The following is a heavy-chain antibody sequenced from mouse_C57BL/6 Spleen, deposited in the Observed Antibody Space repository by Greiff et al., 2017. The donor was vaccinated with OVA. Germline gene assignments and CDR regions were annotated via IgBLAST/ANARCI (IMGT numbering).Heavy chain of an antibody. J-gene: IGHJ1*03. CDR1: GYTFTSYW. D-gene: IGHD2-5*01. V-gene: IGHV1-50*01. CDR2: IDPSDSYT. Sequence: QVQLQQPGAELVKPGASVKLSCKASGYTFTSYWMQWVKQRPGQGLEWIGEIDPSDSYTNYNQKFKGKATLTVDTSSSTAYMQLSSLTSEDSAVYYCAPYSNYEDWYFDVWGTGTTVTVSS. CDR3: APYSNYEDWYFDV.